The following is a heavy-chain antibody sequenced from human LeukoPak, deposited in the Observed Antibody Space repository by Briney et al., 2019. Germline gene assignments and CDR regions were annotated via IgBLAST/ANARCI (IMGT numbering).Heavy chain of an antibody. J-gene: IGHJ4*02. D-gene: IGHD1-1*01. V-gene: IGHV4-39*07. CDR3: ARDRGTWNDDGFDY. CDR2: MYSSGST. Sequence: SETLSLTCTVSGGSISSSSYYWGWIRQPPGKGLEWIGSMYSSGSTYYNPSLKSRVTISVDTSKNQFSLKLSSVTAADTAVYYCARDRGTWNDDGFDYWGQGTLVTVSS. CDR1: GGSISSSSYY.